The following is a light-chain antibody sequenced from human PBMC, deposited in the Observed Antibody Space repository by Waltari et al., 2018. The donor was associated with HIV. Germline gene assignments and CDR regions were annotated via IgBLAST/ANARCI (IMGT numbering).Light chain of an antibody. Sequence: HFVLIQPPSASGTPGQRVTSCCTGGSPNIGRNSVKWYQLVPGTAPKVLIYSNNQRPSGLPDRFAASQSGSSTSLTISGLRSEDEADYYCASWDVGLNGWVSGGVTKLTGL. CDR2: SNN. CDR3: ASWDVGLNGWV. CDR1: SPNIGRNS. V-gene: IGLV1-44*01. J-gene: IGLJ3*02.